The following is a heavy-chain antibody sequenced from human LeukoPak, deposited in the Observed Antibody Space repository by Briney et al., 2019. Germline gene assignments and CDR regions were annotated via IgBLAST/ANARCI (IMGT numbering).Heavy chain of an antibody. CDR2: ISGSGGGT. V-gene: IGHV3-23*01. Sequence: GGSLRLSCAASGFTFSSYAMSWVRQAPGKGLEWVSAISGSGGGTYYADSVKGRFTISRDNSKNTLYLQMNSLRAEDTAVYYCAKDSTVAVAGFFDYWGQGTLVTVSS. CDR1: GFTFSSYA. J-gene: IGHJ4*02. D-gene: IGHD6-19*01. CDR3: AKDSTVAVAGFFDY.